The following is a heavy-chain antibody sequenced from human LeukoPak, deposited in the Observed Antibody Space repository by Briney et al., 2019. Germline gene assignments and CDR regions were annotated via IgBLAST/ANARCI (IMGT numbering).Heavy chain of an antibody. V-gene: IGHV3-23*01. D-gene: IGHD6-6*01. CDR3: AKVRSLRRLHLYYFDY. Sequence: GGSLRLSCAASGFTFSSYAMSWVRQAPGKGLEWVSAISGSGGSTYYAGSVKGRFTISRDNSKNTLYLQMNSLRAEDTAVYYCAKVRSLRRLHLYYFDYWGQGTLVTVSS. CDR1: GFTFSSYA. J-gene: IGHJ4*02. CDR2: ISGSGGST.